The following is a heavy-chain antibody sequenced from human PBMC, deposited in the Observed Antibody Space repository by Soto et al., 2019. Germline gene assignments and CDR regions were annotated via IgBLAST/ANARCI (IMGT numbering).Heavy chain of an antibody. J-gene: IGHJ4*02. D-gene: IGHD3-10*02. Sequence: ASVKVSCKASGYSLTGYYMHWVRRAPGQGLEWMGITNPRDGSTNYAQKFQGRVTMTSDTSTSTVYMEMSSLRSDDTAIYYCAKSYVTSRPIDFWGQATLVTVSS. CDR3: AKSYVTSRPIDF. CDR1: GYSLTGYY. V-gene: IGHV1-46*01. CDR2: TNPRDGST.